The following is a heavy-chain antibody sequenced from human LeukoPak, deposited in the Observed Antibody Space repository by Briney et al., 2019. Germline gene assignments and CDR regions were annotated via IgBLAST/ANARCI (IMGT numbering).Heavy chain of an antibody. V-gene: IGHV3-74*01. CDR1: GFTFRTYW. Sequence: GGSLRLSCAASGFTFRTYWMHWVRQAPGEGLVWVSSVEGDGTRTNYAGSVMGRFTISRDNAENTLYLQMNSLRAEDTAVYYCARATSDTSYDHWGRGTLVTVSS. J-gene: IGHJ4*02. CDR2: VEGDGTRT. CDR3: ARATSDTSYDH. D-gene: IGHD3-16*01.